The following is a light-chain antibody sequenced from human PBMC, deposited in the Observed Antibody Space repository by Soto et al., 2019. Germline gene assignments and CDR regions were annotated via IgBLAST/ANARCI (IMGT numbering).Light chain of an antibody. J-gene: IGLJ1*01. CDR3: ASYTIKTTYV. CDR2: EVS. V-gene: IGLV2-14*01. CDR1: NVDVGGYNY. Sequence: QSVLTQPASVSGSPGQSITISCTGTNVDVGGYNYVSWYQHHPGKAPKLLISEVSNRPSGVSNRFSGSKSGNTASLTISGLQSEDVADYYCASYTIKTTYVFGSGTKGAVL.